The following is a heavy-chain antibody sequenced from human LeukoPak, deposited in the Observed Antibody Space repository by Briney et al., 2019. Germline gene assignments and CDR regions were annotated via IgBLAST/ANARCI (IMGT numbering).Heavy chain of an antibody. V-gene: IGHV4-39*01. D-gene: IGHD6-6*01. CDR1: GGSISSSSYY. J-gene: IGHJ5*02. CDR3: ARHEICSSSSGWFDP. Sequence: SETLSLTCTVSGGSISSSSYYWGWIRQPPGKGLEWIGSIYYSGSTYYNPSLKSRVTISVDTSKNQFSLKLSSVTAADTAVYYCARHEICSSSSGWFDPWGQGTLVTVSP. CDR2: IYYSGST.